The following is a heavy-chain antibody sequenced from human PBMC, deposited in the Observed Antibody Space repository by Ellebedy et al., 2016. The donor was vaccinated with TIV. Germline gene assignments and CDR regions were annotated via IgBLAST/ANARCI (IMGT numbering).Heavy chain of an antibody. Sequence: SVKVSCKASGGIFSSNAISRVRQASGQALEWMGGIIAIFGTANYAQKFQGRVTITADESTSTVYMELSSLRSEDTAVYYCARVSGNSFGYFDYWGQGTLVTVSS. J-gene: IGHJ4*02. CDR2: IIAIFGTA. CDR1: GGIFSSNA. CDR3: ARVSGNSFGYFDY. V-gene: IGHV1-69*13. D-gene: IGHD5-18*01.